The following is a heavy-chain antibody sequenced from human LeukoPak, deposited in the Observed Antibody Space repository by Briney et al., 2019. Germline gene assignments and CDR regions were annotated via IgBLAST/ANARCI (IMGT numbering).Heavy chain of an antibody. V-gene: IGHV3-43*02. D-gene: IGHD4-17*01. CDR3: AKDRDYGDXXSAFDI. CDR2: ISGSGGST. J-gene: IGHJ3*02. CDR1: GFTFSSYA. Sequence: GGSLRLSCAASGFTFSSYAMSWVRQAPGKGLEWVSAISGSGGSTYYADSVKGRFTISRDNSKNSLYLQMNSLRTEDTALYYCAKDRDYGDXXSAFDIWGXXXMVTV.